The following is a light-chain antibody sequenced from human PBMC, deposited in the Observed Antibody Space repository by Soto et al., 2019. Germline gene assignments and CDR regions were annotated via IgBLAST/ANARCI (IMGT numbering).Light chain of an antibody. CDR2: GAS. Sequence: ETVFTQSPGTMSLSAGERATLSCRASQSGASGYLVWYHQKPGQTPTVLIYGASPRAAGIPDRFSGSGSGTDFSLTLSRRWPEDFEVYYWQRDEISPTFGQGTKVDMK. J-gene: IGKJ1*01. CDR3: QRDEISPT. CDR1: QSGASGY. V-gene: IGKV3-20*01.